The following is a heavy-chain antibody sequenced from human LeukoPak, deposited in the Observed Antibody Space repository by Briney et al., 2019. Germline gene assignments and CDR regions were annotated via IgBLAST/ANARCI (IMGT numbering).Heavy chain of an antibody. V-gene: IGHV6-1*01. CDR1: GDSVSSNSAA. Sequence: SQTLSLTCAISGDSVSSNSAAWNWIRQSPSRGLEWLGRTYYRSKWYNDYDESVKSRISISPEISKNQFSLQLRSVTPEDTAVYYCVSSRAENAAKIFDDWGQGTLVTVSS. CDR2: TYYRSKWYN. D-gene: IGHD5-12*01. J-gene: IGHJ4*02. CDR3: VSSRAENAAKIFDD.